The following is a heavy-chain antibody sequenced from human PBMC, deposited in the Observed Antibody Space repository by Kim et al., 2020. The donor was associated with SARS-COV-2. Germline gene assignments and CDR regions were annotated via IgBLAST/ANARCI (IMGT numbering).Heavy chain of an antibody. CDR2: ISYDGSNK. J-gene: IGHJ4*02. V-gene: IGHV3-30*04. D-gene: IGHD3-10*01. CDR1: GFTFSSYA. Sequence: GGSLRLSCAASGFTFSSYAMHWVRQAPGKGLEWVAVISYDGSNKYYADSVKGRFTISRDNSKNTLYLQMNSLRAEDTAVYYCARDLRGYYGSGSDYWGQGTLVTVSS. CDR3: ARDLRGYYGSGSDY.